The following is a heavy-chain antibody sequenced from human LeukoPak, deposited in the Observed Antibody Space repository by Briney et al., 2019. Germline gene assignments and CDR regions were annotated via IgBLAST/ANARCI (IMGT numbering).Heavy chain of an antibody. CDR3: ARSEETYYDFWSGYCFDY. CDR2: ISYDGSNK. CDR1: GFTFSSYA. J-gene: IGHJ4*02. V-gene: IGHV3-30-3*01. D-gene: IGHD3-3*01. Sequence: GGSLRLSCAASGFTFSSYAMHWVRQAPGKGLEWVAVISYDGSNKYYADSVKGRFTISRDNSKNTLYLQMNSPRAEDTAVYYCARSEETYYDFWSGYCFDYWGQGTLVTVSS.